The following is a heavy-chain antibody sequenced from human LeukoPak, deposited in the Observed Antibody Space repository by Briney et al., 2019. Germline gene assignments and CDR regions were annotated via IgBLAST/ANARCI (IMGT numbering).Heavy chain of an antibody. CDR2: ISYDGSNK. J-gene: IGHJ4*02. CDR1: GITFGSYG. D-gene: IGHD2-21*02. Sequence: PGGSLRLPCAASGITFGSYGMHWVRQAPGKGLEWVAVISYDGSNKYYADSVKGRFTISRDNSKNTLYLQMNSLRAEDTAVYYCAKAARLAYCGGDCYLLDYWGQGTLVTVSS. V-gene: IGHV3-30*18. CDR3: AKAARLAYCGGDCYLLDY.